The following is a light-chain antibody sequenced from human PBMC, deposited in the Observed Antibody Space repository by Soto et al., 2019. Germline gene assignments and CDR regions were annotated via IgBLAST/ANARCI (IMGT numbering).Light chain of an antibody. J-gene: IGLJ1*01. CDR3: SSYVGTNSYV. Sequence: QSALTQPPSASGSPGQTVTISCTGTSSDVGGYNYVFWYQHHPGKAPKLIIYEVYKRPSGVPDRFSGSKSGNTAALTVSGLQAEDEADYYCSSYVGTNSYVFGTGTKLTVL. CDR1: SSDVGGYNY. V-gene: IGLV2-8*01. CDR2: EVY.